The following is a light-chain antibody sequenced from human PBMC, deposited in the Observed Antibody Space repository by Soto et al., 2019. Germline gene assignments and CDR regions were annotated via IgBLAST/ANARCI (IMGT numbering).Light chain of an antibody. CDR3: QQCHNWPRT. CDR1: QSVRSSF. Sequence: LVMTQSPATPPASPRGKSPRSRRVSQSVRSSFLAWYQQKPGQAPSLLIYGASTQATGIPARFSGSGSGTDFTLTISSLQSEDLAVYYCQQCHNWPRTFGQGTKVDI. CDR2: GAS. J-gene: IGKJ1*01. V-gene: IGKV3-15*01.